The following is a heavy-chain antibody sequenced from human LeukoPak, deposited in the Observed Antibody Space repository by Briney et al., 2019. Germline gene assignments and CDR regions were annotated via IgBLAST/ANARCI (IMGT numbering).Heavy chain of an antibody. CDR3: ARAPQQWFGEFRGGFDP. V-gene: IGHV4-30-2*01. Sequence: SETLSLTCAVSGGSISSGGYSWSWIRQPPGKGLEWIGYIYHSGSTYYNPSLKSRVTISVDRSKNQFSLKLSSVTAADTAVYYCARAPQQWFGEFRGGFDPWGQGTLVTVSS. CDR2: IYHSGST. D-gene: IGHD3-10*01. J-gene: IGHJ5*02. CDR1: GGSISSGGYS.